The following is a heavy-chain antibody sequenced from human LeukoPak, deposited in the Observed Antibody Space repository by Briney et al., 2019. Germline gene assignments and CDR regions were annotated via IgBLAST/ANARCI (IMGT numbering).Heavy chain of an antibody. CDR2: IKQDGSEK. V-gene: IGHV3-7*01. CDR1: GFTFSSYW. D-gene: IGHD2-15*01. Sequence: TGGSLRLSCAASGFTFSSYWMSWVRQAPGKGLEWVANIKQDGSEKYYVDSVKGRFTISRDNAKNSLYLQMNSLRAEDTAVYYCARDLHRYCSGGSCPDHWGQGTLVTVSS. J-gene: IGHJ4*02. CDR3: ARDLHRYCSGGSCPDH.